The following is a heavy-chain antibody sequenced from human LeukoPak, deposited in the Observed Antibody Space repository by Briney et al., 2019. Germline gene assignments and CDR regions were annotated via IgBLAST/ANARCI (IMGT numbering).Heavy chain of an antibody. CDR1: GFTFSSYW. CDR2: IKQDGSEK. J-gene: IGHJ4*02. D-gene: IGHD4-11*01. Sequence: GGSLRLSCAASGFTFSSYWMNWARQAPGKGLEWVANIKQDGSEKYYVDSVKGRFTISRDNAKNSLYLQMNSLRAEDTAVYYCARGGYSIPIDYWGQGTLVTVSS. CDR3: ARGGYSIPIDY. V-gene: IGHV3-7*03.